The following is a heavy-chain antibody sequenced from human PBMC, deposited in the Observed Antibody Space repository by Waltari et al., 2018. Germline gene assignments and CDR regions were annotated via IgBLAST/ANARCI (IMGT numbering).Heavy chain of an antibody. CDR3: ARDAPPNSHMDV. D-gene: IGHD2-21*01. J-gene: IGHJ6*02. V-gene: IGHV3-7*01. CDR2: VKQDGSEK. CDR1: GFTFSSYW. Sequence: EVQLVESGGGLVQPGGSLRLSCAASGFTFSSYWMSWVRQAPGKGLEWLANVKQDGSEKYYVDSVKGRFTISRDNAKNSLYLQMNSLRAEDTAVYYCARDAPPNSHMDVWGQGTTVTVSS.